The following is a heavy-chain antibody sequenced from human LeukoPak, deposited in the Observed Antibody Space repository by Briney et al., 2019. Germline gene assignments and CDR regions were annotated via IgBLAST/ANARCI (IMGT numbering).Heavy chain of an antibody. V-gene: IGHV3-7*01. D-gene: IGHD4-17*01. CDR3: ARVRLRGLDY. J-gene: IGHJ4*02. CDR1: GFTFSSYW. Sequence: GGSLRLSCAASGFTFSSYWMSWVRQAPGKGLEWVANIKKDGSEKYYVDSVKGRFTISRDNAKKSLYLQMNSLGAEDTAVYYCARVRLRGLDYWGQGTLVTVSS. CDR2: IKKDGSEK.